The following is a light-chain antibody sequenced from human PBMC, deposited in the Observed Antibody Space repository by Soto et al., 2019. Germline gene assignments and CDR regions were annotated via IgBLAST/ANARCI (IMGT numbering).Light chain of an antibody. J-gene: IGKJ1*01. Sequence: EIVLTHSPGTLSFSPGERATLSCRASHSVTSNYLAWYQQKPGQPPRLLIYSATKRATGIPDRFSGSGSGTDFALTISRLEAEDFALYYCQKYGYSPRVLGQGTKVE. CDR3: QKYGYSPRV. CDR2: SAT. CDR1: HSVTSNY. V-gene: IGKV3-20*01.